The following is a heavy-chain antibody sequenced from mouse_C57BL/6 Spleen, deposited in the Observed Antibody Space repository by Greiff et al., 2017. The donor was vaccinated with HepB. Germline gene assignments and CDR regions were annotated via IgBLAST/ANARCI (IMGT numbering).Heavy chain of an antibody. CDR3: ARGRSGDDY. V-gene: IGHV1-69*01. Sequence: QVQLKQPGAELVMPGASVKLSCKASGYTFTSYWMHWVKQRPGQGLEWIGEIDPSDSYTNYNQKFKGKSTLTVDKSSSTAYMQLSSLTSEDSAVYYCARGRSGDDYWGQGTTLTVSS. CDR2: IDPSDSYT. CDR1: GYTFTSYW. J-gene: IGHJ2*01.